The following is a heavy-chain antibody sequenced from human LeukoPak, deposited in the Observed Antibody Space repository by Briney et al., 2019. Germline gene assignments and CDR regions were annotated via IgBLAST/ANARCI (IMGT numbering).Heavy chain of an antibody. CDR2: ISHRGYT. D-gene: IGHD3-10*01. CDR3: AKVWAGTNFYLDY. CDR1: GASVSSHY. V-gene: IGHV4-59*02. J-gene: IGHJ4*02. Sequence: SETLSLTCTVSGASVSSHYWTWIRQPPGKGLEWIGYISHRGYTDYNPSLKSRVTISVDTSENQLSLRVNSLTAAVTAVYYCAKVWAGTNFYLDYWGQGILVTVSS.